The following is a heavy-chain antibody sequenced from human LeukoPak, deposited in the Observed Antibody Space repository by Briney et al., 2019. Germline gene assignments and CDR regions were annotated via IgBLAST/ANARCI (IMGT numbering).Heavy chain of an antibody. D-gene: IGHD2-2*01. CDR2: ISGDGGS. V-gene: IGHV3-23*01. CDR3: AKGAGFCTTTCPVDYYYFYYYYMDV. J-gene: IGHJ6*03. CDR1: GFTFSNYA. Sequence: GGSLRLSCAASGFTFSNYALNWVRQAPGKALEWVSAISGDGGSKGRFTISRDNSKNSLYLQMNSLGAEDTAVYYCAKGAGFCTTTCPVDYYYFYYYYMDVWGKGTTVAVSS.